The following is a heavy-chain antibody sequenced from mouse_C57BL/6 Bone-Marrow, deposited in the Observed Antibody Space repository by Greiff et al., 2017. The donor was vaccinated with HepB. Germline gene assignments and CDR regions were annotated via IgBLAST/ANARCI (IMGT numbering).Heavy chain of an antibody. V-gene: IGHV5-16*01. Sequence: EVKLMESEGGLVQPGSSMKLSCTASGFTFSDYYMAWVRQVPEKGLEWVANINYDGSSTYYLDSLKSRFIISRDNAKNILYLQMSSLKSEDTATYYCARDDYGKGFDYWGQGTTLTVSS. CDR3: ARDDYGKGFDY. CDR1: GFTFSDYY. J-gene: IGHJ2*01. D-gene: IGHD1-1*01. CDR2: INYDGSST.